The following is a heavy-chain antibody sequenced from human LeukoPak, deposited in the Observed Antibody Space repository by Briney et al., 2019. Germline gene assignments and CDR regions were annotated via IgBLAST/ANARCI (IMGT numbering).Heavy chain of an antibody. D-gene: IGHD2/OR15-2a*01. CDR1: GFTFRSHG. CDR3: ARSNTMTSNYYYGMDV. J-gene: IGHJ6*02. Sequence: GGSLRLSCAASGFTFRSHGMQWVRQAPGKGLEWVAVIWYDESNKYYADSVKGRFTISRDNSKNTLDLQMSSLRADDTAVYYCARSNTMTSNYYYGMDVWGQGTTVTVSS. V-gene: IGHV3-33*01. CDR2: IWYDESNK.